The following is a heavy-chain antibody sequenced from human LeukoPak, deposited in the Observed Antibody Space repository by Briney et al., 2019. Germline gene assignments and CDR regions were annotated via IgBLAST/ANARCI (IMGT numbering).Heavy chain of an antibody. J-gene: IGHJ6*03. CDR1: GGSISSSSYY. D-gene: IGHD3-3*01. Sequence: PSETLSLTCTVSGGSISSSSYYWGWIRQPPGKGLEWIGSIYYSGSTYYNPSLKSRVTISVDTSKNQFSLKLSSVTAADTAVYYCARDRPTYYDFWSGVYYMDVWGKGTTVTVSS. CDR3: ARDRPTYYDFWSGVYYMDV. V-gene: IGHV4-39*07. CDR2: IYYSGST.